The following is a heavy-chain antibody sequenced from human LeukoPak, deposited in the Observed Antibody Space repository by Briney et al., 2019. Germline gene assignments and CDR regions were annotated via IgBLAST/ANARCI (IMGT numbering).Heavy chain of an antibody. CDR2: IYYSGST. CDR3: ARSHCSGGSCYRPLDY. J-gene: IGHJ4*02. D-gene: IGHD2-15*01. V-gene: IGHV4-59*12. CDR1: GWTFSGYY. Sequence: SGTLSLTCAVFGWTFSGYYWSWIRQPPGKGLEWVGHIYYSGSTKYNPSLKRRVSMSVATSKNQFPLKLSFVTAADTAVYYCARSHCSGGSCYRPLDYGGQRTLVTVSS.